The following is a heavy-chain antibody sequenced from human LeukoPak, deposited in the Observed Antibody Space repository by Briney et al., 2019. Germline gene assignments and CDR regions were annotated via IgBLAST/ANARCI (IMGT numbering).Heavy chain of an antibody. CDR2: INPKSGGT. CDR1: GYTVTGYY. D-gene: IGHD2-15*01. V-gene: IGHV1-2*02. Sequence: ASVRVSCKASGYTVTGYYMHWGRQAPGQGLEWMGWINPKSGGTNYAQKFQGRVTMTRDTSISTAYMALSRLRSDDPAVYYCARYRDLVVVVAYSWGQGPLVTVSS. CDR3: ARYRDLVVVVAYS. J-gene: IGHJ4*02.